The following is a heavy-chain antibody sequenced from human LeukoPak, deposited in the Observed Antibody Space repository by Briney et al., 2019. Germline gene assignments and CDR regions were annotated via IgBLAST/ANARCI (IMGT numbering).Heavy chain of an antibody. D-gene: IGHD3-10*01. CDR3: ARVGGYYGSGSPGYWFDP. CDR2: IYYSGST. V-gene: IGHV4-39*07. CDR1: GGSISSSSYY. Sequence: PSETLSLTCTVSGGSISSSSYYWGWIRQPPGEGLEWIGSIYYSGSTYYNPSLKSRVTISVDTSKNQFSLKLSSVTAADTAVYYCARVGGYYGSGSPGYWFDPWGQGTLVTVSS. J-gene: IGHJ5*02.